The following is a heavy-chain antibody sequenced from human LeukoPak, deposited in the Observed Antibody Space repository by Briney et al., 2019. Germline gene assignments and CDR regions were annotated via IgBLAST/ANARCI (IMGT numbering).Heavy chain of an antibody. Sequence: TGGSLRLSCAASGFTFSSYGMHWVRQAPGKGLECVSIIYSGEVTAYGDSVRGRFTISRDSGTNTLFLQMDNLRVDDTAVYYCARVVAAIALRDYHYVDVWGKGTTVTVSS. CDR3: ARVVAAIALRDYHYVDV. CDR2: IYSGEVT. V-gene: IGHV3-NL1*01. CDR1: GFTFSSYG. D-gene: IGHD2-21*02. J-gene: IGHJ6*03.